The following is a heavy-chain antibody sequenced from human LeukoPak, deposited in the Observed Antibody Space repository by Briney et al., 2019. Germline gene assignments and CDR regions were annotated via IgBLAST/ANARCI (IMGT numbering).Heavy chain of an antibody. D-gene: IGHD2-15*01. V-gene: IGHV3-49*03. CDR1: GFTFGDYA. CDR3: SRDRFAAESDY. J-gene: IGHJ4*02. CDR2: IRSKAYGGTT. Sequence: GGSLRLSCTASGFTFGDYAMGWFRQAPGKGLEWVGFIRSKAYGGTTEYAASVKGRFTISGDDSKSIAYLQMNSLKTEDTAVYYCSRDRFAAESDYWGQGTLVTVSS.